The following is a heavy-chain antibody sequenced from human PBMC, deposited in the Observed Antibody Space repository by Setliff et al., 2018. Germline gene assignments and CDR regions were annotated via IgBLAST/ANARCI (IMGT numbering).Heavy chain of an antibody. V-gene: IGHV4-34*01. Sequence: PSETLSLTCAVYGGSFSGYYWSWVRQPPGKGLEWIGEINHSGSTNYNPSLKSRVTISVDTSKNQFSLKLSSVTAADTAVYYCARVDNFWSGPIDYWVQGTLVTVSS. CDR1: GGSFSGYY. D-gene: IGHD3-3*01. J-gene: IGHJ4*02. CDR2: INHSGST. CDR3: ARVDNFWSGPIDY.